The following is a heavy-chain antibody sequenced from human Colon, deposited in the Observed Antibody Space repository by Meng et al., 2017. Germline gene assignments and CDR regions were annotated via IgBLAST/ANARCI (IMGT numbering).Heavy chain of an antibody. CDR2: VNPNSNYG. V-gene: IGHV1-2*06. Sequence: VQLVQSGAEVKKPGASGKVSCKASGYNFTGYYMHWVRQAPGQGLEWMGRVNPNSNYGNYAQKFQGRVTMTRDTSISTAYMELSRLRSDDTALYYCARGYSSGISFDYWGQGTLVTVSS. CDR1: GYNFTGYY. CDR3: ARGYSSGISFDY. D-gene: IGHD6-19*01. J-gene: IGHJ4*02.